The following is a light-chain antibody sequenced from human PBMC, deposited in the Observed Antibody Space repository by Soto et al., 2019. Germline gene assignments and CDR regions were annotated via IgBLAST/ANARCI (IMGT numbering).Light chain of an antibody. Sequence: QTVVTQEPSFSVSPGGTVTLTCGLSSGSVSTSYYPSWYQQTPGQAPRTLIYSTNTRSSGVPDRFSGSILGNKAALTITGALADDESDYYCLLYMGSGTVVFGGGTKLTVL. CDR3: LLYMGSGTVV. J-gene: IGLJ2*01. V-gene: IGLV8-61*01. CDR1: SGSVSTSYY. CDR2: STN.